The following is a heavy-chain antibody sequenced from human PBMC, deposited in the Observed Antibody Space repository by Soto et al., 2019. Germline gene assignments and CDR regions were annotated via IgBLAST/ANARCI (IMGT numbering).Heavy chain of an antibody. CDR2: IYYSGST. Sequence: TSETLSLTCTVSGGSISSGGYYWSWIRQHPGKGLEWIGYIYYSGSTYYNPSLKSRVTISVDTSKNQFSLKLSSVTAADTAVYYCARWEYYDSSGYSLGYFDYWGQGTLVTVSS. D-gene: IGHD3-22*01. CDR1: GGSISSGGYY. CDR3: ARWEYYDSSGYSLGYFDY. V-gene: IGHV4-31*03. J-gene: IGHJ4*02.